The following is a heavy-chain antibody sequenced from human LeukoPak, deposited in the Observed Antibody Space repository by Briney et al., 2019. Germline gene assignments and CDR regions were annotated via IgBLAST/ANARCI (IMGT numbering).Heavy chain of an antibody. Sequence: SVKVSCKASGFTFTSSAMQWVRQARGQRLEWIGWIVVGSGNTNYAQKFQERVTITRDMSTSTAYMELSSLRSEDTAVYYCVKDGGYHGLGSSYYFDYWGQGTLVTVSS. V-gene: IGHV1-58*02. CDR1: GFTFTSSA. CDR2: IVVGSGNT. D-gene: IGHD3-10*01. J-gene: IGHJ4*02. CDR3: VKDGGYHGLGSSYYFDY.